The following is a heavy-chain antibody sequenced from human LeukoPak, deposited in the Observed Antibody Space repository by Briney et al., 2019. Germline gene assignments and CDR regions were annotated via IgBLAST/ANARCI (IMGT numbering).Heavy chain of an antibody. CDR3: ARGVDTAMVTAFDI. J-gene: IGHJ3*02. CDR2: ISHSGST. V-gene: IGHV4-34*01. CDR1: GGSFSGYY. Sequence: SETLSLTCAVYGGSFSGYYWSWIRQPPGKGLEWIGEISHSGSTNYNPSLKSRVTISVDTSKNQFSLKLSSVTAADTAVYYCARGVDTAMVTAFDIWGQGTMVTVSS. D-gene: IGHD5-18*01.